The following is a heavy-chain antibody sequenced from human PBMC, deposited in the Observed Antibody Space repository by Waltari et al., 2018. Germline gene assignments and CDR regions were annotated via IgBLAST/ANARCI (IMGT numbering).Heavy chain of an antibody. Sequence: QVQLVQSGAEVKKPGSSVKVSCKASGGTFSSYTISWVRQAPGQGLEWMGRIIPSLGIANYAQKFQGRVTITADKSTSTAYMELSSLRSEDTAVYYCARGGPYYYDSSGYYGFDIWGQGTMVTVSS. J-gene: IGHJ3*02. CDR3: ARGGPYYYDSSGYYGFDI. CDR1: GGTFSSYT. CDR2: IIPSLGIA. D-gene: IGHD3-22*01. V-gene: IGHV1-69*02.